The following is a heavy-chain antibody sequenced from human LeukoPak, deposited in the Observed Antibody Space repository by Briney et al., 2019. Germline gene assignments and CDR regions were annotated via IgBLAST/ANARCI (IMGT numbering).Heavy chain of an antibody. J-gene: IGHJ4*02. Sequence: GGSLRLSCAASGFTFSKYWMLWVRQAPGKGLESVSRINTDGTVTTSADSVKGRFTVSRDNADNTMFLQMNSVRDEDTAVYYCATKQWLTPPPDSWGQGTPVTVSS. D-gene: IGHD6-19*01. CDR2: INTDGTVT. V-gene: IGHV3-74*01. CDR1: GFTFSKYW. CDR3: ATKQWLTPPPDS.